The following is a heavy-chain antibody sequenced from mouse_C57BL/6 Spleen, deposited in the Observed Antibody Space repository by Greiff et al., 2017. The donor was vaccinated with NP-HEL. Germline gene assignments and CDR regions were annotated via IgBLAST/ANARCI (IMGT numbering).Heavy chain of an antibody. J-gene: IGHJ4*01. CDR3: AREEWLLLAMDY. D-gene: IGHD2-3*01. CDR2: INPNNGGT. Sequence: EVQLQQSGPELVKPGASVKMSCKASGYTFTDYNMHWVKQSHGKSLEWIGYINPNNGGTSYNQKFKGKATLTVNKSSSTAHMELRSLTSEDSAVYYCAREEWLLLAMDYWGQGTSVTVSS. V-gene: IGHV1-22*01. CDR1: GYTFTDYN.